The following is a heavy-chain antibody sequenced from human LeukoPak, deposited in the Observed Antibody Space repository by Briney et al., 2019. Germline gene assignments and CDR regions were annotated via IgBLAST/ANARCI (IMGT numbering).Heavy chain of an antibody. CDR2: IYSTGGT. CDR1: GSSISNYY. V-gene: IGHV4-59*08. CDR3: ARHEGLARPFDY. Sequence: SVTLSLTCSVSGSSISNYYWSWIRQSPGKGLEWIGYIYSTGGTDYNPSLKSRVTRSVDTSKNQFSLRLSSVAAADTAVYFCARHEGLARPFDYWGQGTLVPVSS. D-gene: IGHD6-19*01. J-gene: IGHJ4*02.